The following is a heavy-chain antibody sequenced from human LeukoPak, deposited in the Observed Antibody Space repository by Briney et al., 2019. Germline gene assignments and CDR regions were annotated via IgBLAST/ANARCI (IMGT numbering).Heavy chain of an antibody. V-gene: IGHV4-39*01. J-gene: IGHJ4*02. D-gene: IGHD5-24*01. Sequence: SETLSLTCTVSGGSISSSSYYWGWIRQPPGKGLEWIGSIYYSGSTYYNPSLKSRVTISVDTSKNQFSLKLSPVTAADTAVYYCARLGGRDGYKNSDYWGQGTLVTVSS. CDR1: GGSISSSSYY. CDR3: ARLGGRDGYKNSDY. CDR2: IYYSGST.